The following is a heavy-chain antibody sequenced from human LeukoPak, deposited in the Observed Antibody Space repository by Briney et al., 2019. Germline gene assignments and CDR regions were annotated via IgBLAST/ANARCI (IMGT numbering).Heavy chain of an antibody. V-gene: IGHV4-4*07. D-gene: IGHD3-22*01. CDR2: IYTSGST. CDR3: ARASLNYDSSGYYYPPAFDY. CDR1: GGSVSSYY. Sequence: SETLSLTCTVSGGSVSSYYWSWIRQPAGKGREGIGRIYTSGSTNYNPSLKSRVTMSVDTSKNQFSLKLSSVTAADTAVYYCARASLNYDSSGYYYPPAFDYWGQGTLVTVSS. J-gene: IGHJ4*02.